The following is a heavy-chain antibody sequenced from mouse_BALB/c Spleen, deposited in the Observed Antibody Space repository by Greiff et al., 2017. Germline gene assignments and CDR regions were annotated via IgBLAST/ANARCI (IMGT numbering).Heavy chain of an antibody. CDR1: GFTFTSDG. J-gene: IGHJ4*01. CDR3: ARSQWCSAMDY. CDR2: INSNSGST. V-gene: IGHV5-6-3*01. Sequence: EVQLVESGGGLVQPGGSLKLSCAASGFTFTSDGMSWVRQTPDKRLVLVATINSNSGSTYYPDSVKGRFTIARDNAKNTLYLQTISMKYEDTAMYYSARSQWCSAMDYWGQGTSVTVSS. D-gene: IGHD1-3*01.